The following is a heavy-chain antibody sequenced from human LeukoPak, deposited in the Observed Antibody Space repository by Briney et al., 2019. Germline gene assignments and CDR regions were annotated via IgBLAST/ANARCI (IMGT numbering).Heavy chain of an antibody. CDR2: IYPGDSDT. CDR3: ARGVEWHIVVVTDERAFDI. Sequence: GESLKISCKGSGYSFTSYWIGWVRQMPGKGLEWMGIIYPGDSDTRYSPSFQGQVTISADKSISTAYLQMNSLRAEDTAVYYCARGVEWHIVVVTDERAFDIWGQGTMVTVSS. V-gene: IGHV5-51*01. D-gene: IGHD2-21*02. J-gene: IGHJ3*02. CDR1: GYSFTSYW.